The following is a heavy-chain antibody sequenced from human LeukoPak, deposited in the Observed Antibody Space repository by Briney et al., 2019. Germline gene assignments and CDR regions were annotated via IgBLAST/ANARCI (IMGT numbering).Heavy chain of an antibody. CDR1: GGSISSSSYY. CDR2: IYYRGST. D-gene: IGHD3-3*01. CDR3: GTGFLEWLLFDY. J-gene: IGHJ4*02. V-gene: IGHV4-39*01. Sequence: PSETLSLTCTVSGGSISSSSYYWGWIRQPPGKGLEWIGRIYYRGSTYYNPSLKSRVTISVDTSKNQFSLKLSSVTAADTAVYYCGTGFLEWLLFDYWGQGTLVTVSS.